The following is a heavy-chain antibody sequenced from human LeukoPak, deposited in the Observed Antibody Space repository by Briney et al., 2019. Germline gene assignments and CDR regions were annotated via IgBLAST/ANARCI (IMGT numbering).Heavy chain of an antibody. Sequence: PGGSLRLSCAASGFTFSSYGMHWVRQAPGKGLEWVAFIRYDGSNKYYADSVKGRFTISRDNSKNTLYLQMNSLRAEDTAVYYCANLGQQLPSVYFQHWGQGTLVTVSS. CDR3: ANLGQQLPSVYFQH. V-gene: IGHV3-30*02. J-gene: IGHJ1*01. CDR1: GFTFSSYG. CDR2: IRYDGSNK. D-gene: IGHD6-13*01.